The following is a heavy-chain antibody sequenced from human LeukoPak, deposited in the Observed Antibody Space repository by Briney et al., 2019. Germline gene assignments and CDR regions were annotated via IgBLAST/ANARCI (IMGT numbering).Heavy chain of an antibody. J-gene: IGHJ3*02. Sequence: GGSLRLSCAASGFTVSSNYMSWVRQAPGKGLEWVSVIYSGGSTYYADSVKGRFTISRDNSKNTLYLQMNSLRAEDTAVYYCARGGTSGNYLWTFDIWGQGTMVTVSS. CDR3: ARGGTSGNYLWTFDI. CDR1: GFTVSSNY. CDR2: IYSGGST. V-gene: IGHV3-53*01. D-gene: IGHD1-26*01.